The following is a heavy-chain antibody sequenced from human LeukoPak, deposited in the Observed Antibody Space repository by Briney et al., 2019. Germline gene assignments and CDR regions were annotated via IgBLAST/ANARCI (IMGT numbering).Heavy chain of an antibody. Sequence: SESLSLTCAVYGGSFSGYYWSWVRQPPGKELEWVGEINHSGSTNYNPSLKSRLTISVDKSKNQFSLKLSSVTAADTAVYYCARDLKFDPWGQGTLVTVS. CDR3: ARDLKFDP. CDR1: GGSFSGYY. V-gene: IGHV4-34*01. CDR2: INHSGST. J-gene: IGHJ5*02.